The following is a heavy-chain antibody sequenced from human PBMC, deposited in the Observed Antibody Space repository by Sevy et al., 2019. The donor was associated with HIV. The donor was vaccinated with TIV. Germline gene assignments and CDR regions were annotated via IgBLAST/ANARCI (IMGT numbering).Heavy chain of an antibody. V-gene: IGHV3-23*01. CDR2: ISGTGDYK. J-gene: IGHJ4*02. D-gene: IGHD5-18*01. CDR1: GFTFSNFA. Sequence: GGSLRLSCAASGFTFSNFAMGWVRQAPGKGLDWISVISGTGDYKYYADSVKGRFTISRDNSKNTLSLQMNSLRAEDTAIFYWAKKMGGGSGMAFLVDYWGQGTLVTVSS. CDR3: AKKMGGGSGMAFLVDY.